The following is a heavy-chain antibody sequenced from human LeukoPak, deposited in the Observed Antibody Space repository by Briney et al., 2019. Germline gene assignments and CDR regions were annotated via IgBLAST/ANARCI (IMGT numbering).Heavy chain of an antibody. Sequence: PGGSLRLSCAAFGFTFSDYYMSWIRQAPGKGLEWISYISTSSNIIYYADSVKGRFTISRDNAKNSLYLEMNSLRAEDTALYYCARDCCSSGGTPWDVWGKGTTVIVSS. V-gene: IGHV3-11*04. CDR3: ARDCCSSGGTPWDV. CDR1: GFTFSDYY. D-gene: IGHD3-10*01. J-gene: IGHJ6*04. CDR2: ISTSSNII.